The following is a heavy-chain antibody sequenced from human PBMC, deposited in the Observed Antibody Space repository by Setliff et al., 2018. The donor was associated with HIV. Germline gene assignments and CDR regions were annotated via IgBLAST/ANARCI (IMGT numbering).Heavy chain of an antibody. Sequence: SETLSLTCTVSGGSISGYYWSWIRQSPEKGLEWIAYIYYTGTANYNPSLKSRVTISVDKSKNQFSLRLSSVTAADTAVYFCARIHTVSGLNFDYWGQGTLVTVSS. CDR3: ARIHTVSGLNFDY. V-gene: IGHV4-59*01. CDR2: IYYTGTA. CDR1: GGSISGYY. J-gene: IGHJ4*02. D-gene: IGHD6-19*01.